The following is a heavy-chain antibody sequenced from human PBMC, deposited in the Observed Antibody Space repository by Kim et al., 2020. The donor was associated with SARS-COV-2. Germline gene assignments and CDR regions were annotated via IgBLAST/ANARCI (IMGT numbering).Heavy chain of an antibody. CDR1: GFTFSSYA. D-gene: IGHD6-6*01. CDR3: ARGIAARPAYDAFDI. CDR2: ISYDGSNK. Sequence: GGSLRLSCAASGFTFSSYAMHWVRQAPGKGLEWVAVISYDGSNKYYADSVKGRFTISRDNSKNTLYLQMNSLRAEDTAVYYCARGIAARPAYDAFDIWGQGTMVTVSS. J-gene: IGHJ3*02. V-gene: IGHV3-30-3*01.